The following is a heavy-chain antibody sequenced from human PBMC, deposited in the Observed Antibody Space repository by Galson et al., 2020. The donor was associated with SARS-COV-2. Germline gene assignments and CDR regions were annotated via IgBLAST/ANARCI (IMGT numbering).Heavy chain of an antibody. D-gene: IGHD6-13*01. CDR2: INPKSGGT. CDR3: ARDRWEQQARIGMDV. V-gene: IGHV1-2*02. J-gene: IGHJ6*02. Sequence: ASVKVSCKASGYTFTDYYMHWVRQAPGQGLEWMGWINPKSGGTKYVQKFQGRVTMTRDKSISTAYMELSRLTSDDTAVYYCARDRWEQQARIGMDVWGQGTTVTGSS. CDR1: GYTFTDYY.